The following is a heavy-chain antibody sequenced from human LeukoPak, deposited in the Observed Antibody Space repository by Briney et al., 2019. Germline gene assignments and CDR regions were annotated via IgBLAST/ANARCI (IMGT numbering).Heavy chain of an antibody. CDR1: GFTVSSNY. J-gene: IGHJ4*02. CDR2: IYSGGST. D-gene: IGHD3-22*01. Sequence: GGSLRLSCAASGFTVSSNYMSWVRQAPGKGLEWVSVIYSGGSTYYADSVKGRFTISRDNSKNTLYLQMNSLRAEDTAVHYCAREGSVYDSRRPHWGQGTLVTVSS. CDR3: AREGSVYDSRRPH. V-gene: IGHV3-66*01.